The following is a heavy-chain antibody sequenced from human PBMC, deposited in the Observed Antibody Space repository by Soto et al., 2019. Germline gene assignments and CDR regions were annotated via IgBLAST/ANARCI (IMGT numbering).Heavy chain of an antibody. CDR1: GFTFSSYG. V-gene: IGHV3-33*01. CDR2: IWYDGSNK. J-gene: IGHJ3*02. CDR3: ARDQAPPWGVVIAIRRPYDAFDI. Sequence: GGSLRLSCAASGFTFSSYGMHWVRQAPGKGLEWVAVIWYDGSNKYYADSVKGRFTISRDNSKNTLYLQMNSLRAEDTAVYYCARDQAPPWGVVIAIRRPYDAFDIWGQGTMVTVSS. D-gene: IGHD2-21*01.